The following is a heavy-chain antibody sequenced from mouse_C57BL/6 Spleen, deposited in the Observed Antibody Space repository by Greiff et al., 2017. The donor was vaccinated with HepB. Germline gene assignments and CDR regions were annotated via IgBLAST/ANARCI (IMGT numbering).Heavy chain of an antibody. Sequence: EVQVVESGPELVKPGASVKIPCKASGYTFTDYNMDWVKQSHGKSLEWIGDINPNNGGTIYNQKFKGKATLTVDKSSSTAYMELRSLTSEDTAVYYCARRNSPLEGVAYWGQGTLVTVSA. V-gene: IGHV1-18*01. J-gene: IGHJ3*01. CDR2: INPNNGGT. D-gene: IGHD3-1*01. CDR1: GYTFTDYN. CDR3: ARRNSPLEGVAY.